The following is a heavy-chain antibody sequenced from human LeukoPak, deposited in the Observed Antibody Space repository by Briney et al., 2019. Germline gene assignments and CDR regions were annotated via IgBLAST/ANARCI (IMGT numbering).Heavy chain of an antibody. V-gene: IGHV1-69*13. D-gene: IGHD4-17*01. CDR1: GGTFSSYA. J-gene: IGHJ3*02. CDR3: ARGETYGDYVIDAFDI. CDR2: IIPIFGTA. Sequence: SVKVSCKASGGTFSSYAISWVRQAPGQGLEWMGGIIPIFGTANYAQKFQGRVTITADESTSTAYMELSSLRSEDTAVYYCARGETYGDYVIDAFDIWGQGTMVTVSS.